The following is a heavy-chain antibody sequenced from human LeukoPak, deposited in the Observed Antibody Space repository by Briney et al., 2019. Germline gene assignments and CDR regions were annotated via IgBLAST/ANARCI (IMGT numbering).Heavy chain of an antibody. D-gene: IGHD3/OR15-3a*01. CDR2: IYYSGST. J-gene: IGHJ4*02. V-gene: IGHV4-61*05. CDR1: GGSISSSSYY. CDR3: ARHVLRDWLFPEPPDY. Sequence: SETLSLTCTVSGGSISSSSYYWGWIRQPPGKGLEWIRYIYYSGSTNYNPSLKSRVTISVDTSKNQFSLKLSSVTAADTAVYYCARHVLRDWLFPEPPDYWGQGTLVTVSS.